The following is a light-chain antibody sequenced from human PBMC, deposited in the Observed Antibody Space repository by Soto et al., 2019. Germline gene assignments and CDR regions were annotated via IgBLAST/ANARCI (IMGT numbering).Light chain of an antibody. CDR2: GAS. Sequence: AIQMTQSPSSLSASVGDRVTISCRASQGIRTDLGWYQQKPGKAPQLLISGASTLQNGVSSRFSARGSGTDFILTISSLQPEDFATYYCLHDYNYPLTFGQGTKVDIK. J-gene: IGKJ1*01. CDR3: LHDYNYPLT. CDR1: QGIRTD. V-gene: IGKV1-6*01.